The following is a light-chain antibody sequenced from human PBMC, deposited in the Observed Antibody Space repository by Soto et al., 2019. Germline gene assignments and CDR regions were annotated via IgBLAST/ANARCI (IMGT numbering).Light chain of an antibody. CDR2: DVS. Sequence: QSALTQPRSVSGSPGQSVTISCTGTGSDVGGYNYVSWYQQHPGKAPKLIIYDVSTRPSGVPDRFSGSKSGNTASLTISGLHAEDEADYYCCSYAGTYSVVFGGGTKVTVL. CDR1: GSDVGGYNY. CDR3: CSYAGTYSVV. V-gene: IGLV2-11*01. J-gene: IGLJ2*01.